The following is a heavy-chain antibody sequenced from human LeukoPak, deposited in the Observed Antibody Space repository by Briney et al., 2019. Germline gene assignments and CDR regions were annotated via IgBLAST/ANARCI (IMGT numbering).Heavy chain of an antibody. CDR1: GFTFSSYG. Sequence: GRSLRLSCAASGFTFSSYGMHWVRQAPGKGLEWVAVKSYDGSNKYYADSVKGRFTISRDNSKNTLYLQMNSLRAEDTAVYYCAKLVGATTYDYWGQGTLVTVSS. CDR2: KSYDGSNK. V-gene: IGHV3-30*18. J-gene: IGHJ4*02. D-gene: IGHD1-26*01. CDR3: AKLVGATTYDY.